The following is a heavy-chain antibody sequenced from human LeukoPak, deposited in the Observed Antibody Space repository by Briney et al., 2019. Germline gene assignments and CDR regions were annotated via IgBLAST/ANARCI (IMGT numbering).Heavy chain of an antibody. D-gene: IGHD6-13*01. CDR3: ANFEPGYTSSWYAEF. CDR1: GFTFDNAA. J-gene: IGHJ4*02. CDR2: ISSRGTTK. V-gene: IGHV3-48*01. Sequence: QPGGSLRLSCAASGFTFDNAAMNWVRQAPGKGLEWVSYISSRGTTKHYADSVKGRFTISRDNAKNALYLQMNSLRVEDTAVYYCANFEPGYTSSWYAEFWGQGTLATVSS.